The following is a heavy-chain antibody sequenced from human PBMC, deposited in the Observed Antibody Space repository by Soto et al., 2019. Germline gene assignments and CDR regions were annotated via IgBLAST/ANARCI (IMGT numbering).Heavy chain of an antibody. CDR2: IYWNDDQ. CDR3: ASMTTVATAAFDI. CDR1: GLSFGTSGVG. J-gene: IGHJ3*02. D-gene: IGHD4-17*01. V-gene: IGHV2-5*01. Sequence: QITLKESGPTLVKPTQTLTLTCTASGLSFGTSGVGVGWIRQPPGKALEWLSLIYWNDDQRYSPSLKSSLTITNDTSKNQVVLTMTHVDPVDTATYYCASMTTVATAAFDIWGQGIMVTVPS.